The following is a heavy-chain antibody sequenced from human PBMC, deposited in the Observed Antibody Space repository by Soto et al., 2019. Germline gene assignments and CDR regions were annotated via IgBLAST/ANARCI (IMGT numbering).Heavy chain of an antibody. CDR1: GYTFTSYD. V-gene: IGHV1-8*01. CDR2: MNPNSGNT. Sequence: ASVKVSCKASGYTFTSYDINWVRQATGQGLEWMGWMNPNSGNTGYAQKFQGRVTMTRNTSISTVYMELSSLRSDDTAVYYCARDLAAAAYWGQGTLVTVSS. J-gene: IGHJ4*02. D-gene: IGHD6-13*01. CDR3: ARDLAAAAY.